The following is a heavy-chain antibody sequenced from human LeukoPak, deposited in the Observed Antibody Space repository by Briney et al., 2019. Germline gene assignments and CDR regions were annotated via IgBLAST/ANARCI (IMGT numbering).Heavy chain of an antibody. Sequence: GGSLRLSCAASGFTFSSYGMHWVRQAPGKGLEWVAVISYDGSNKYYADSVKGRFTISRDNSKNTLYLQMNSLRAEDTAVYYVAKDQQNLTFAYGGQGTWVPVSS. J-gene: IGHJ4*02. CDR1: GFTFSSYG. CDR3: AKDQQNLTFAY. D-gene: IGHD4/OR15-4a*01. CDR2: ISYDGSNK. V-gene: IGHV3-30*18.